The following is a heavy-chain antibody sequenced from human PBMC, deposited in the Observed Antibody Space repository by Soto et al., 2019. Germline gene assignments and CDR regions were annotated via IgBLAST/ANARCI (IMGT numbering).Heavy chain of an antibody. CDR2: ISGSGGST. CDR1: GFTFSSYA. CDR3: AQDLRYYESTFDY. Sequence: EVQLLESGGGLVQPGGSLRLSCAASGFTFSSYAMSWVRQAPGKGLEWVSAISGSGGSTYYADSVKGRFTISRVNSKNTLYLQMNSLRADDMAVYYCAQDLRYYESTFDYWGQGPLVTVSS. V-gene: IGHV3-23*01. J-gene: IGHJ4*02. D-gene: IGHD3-22*01.